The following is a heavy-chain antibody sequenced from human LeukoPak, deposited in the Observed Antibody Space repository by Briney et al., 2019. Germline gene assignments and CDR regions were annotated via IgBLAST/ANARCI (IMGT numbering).Heavy chain of an antibody. Sequence: ASVKVSCKASGYTFTSYYMHWVRQAPGQGLEWMGIINPSGGSTSYAQKFQGRVTMTRDTPTSTVYMELSSLRSEDTAVYYCARDDNLAKNTMIQGYWGQGTLVTVSS. CDR1: GYTFTSYY. D-gene: IGHD3-22*01. V-gene: IGHV1-46*01. CDR3: ARDDNLAKNTMIQGY. J-gene: IGHJ4*02. CDR2: INPSGGST.